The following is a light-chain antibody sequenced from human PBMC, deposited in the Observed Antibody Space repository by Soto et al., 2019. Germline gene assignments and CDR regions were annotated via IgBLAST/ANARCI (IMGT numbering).Light chain of an antibody. CDR3: SSYAGSYTWV. J-gene: IGLJ2*01. CDR2: EVN. CDR1: SGDVGRYNY. V-gene: IGLV2-8*01. Sequence: QSALTQPPSASGSPGQSITISCTGTSGDVGRYNYVSWYQHHPDRAPELMIYEVNKRPSGVPDRFSGSKSGNTASLTVSGLQADDEAAYYCSSYAGSYTWVFGGGTQLTVL.